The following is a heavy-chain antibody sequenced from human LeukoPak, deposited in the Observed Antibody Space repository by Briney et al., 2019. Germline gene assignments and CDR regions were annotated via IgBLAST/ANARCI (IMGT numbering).Heavy chain of an antibody. D-gene: IGHD2-2*01. Sequence: SETLSLTCTVSGGSISSYYWSWIPRPPGKGLEWIAYIYYSGSSNNNPSLKSRLTISLDTSKNQISLRLSSVTAADTAVYYCAKMLCSRTSCYGFDIWGQGTMVTVSS. CDR1: GGSISSYY. CDR3: AKMLCSRTSCYGFDI. J-gene: IGHJ3*02. V-gene: IGHV4-59*01. CDR2: IYYSGSS.